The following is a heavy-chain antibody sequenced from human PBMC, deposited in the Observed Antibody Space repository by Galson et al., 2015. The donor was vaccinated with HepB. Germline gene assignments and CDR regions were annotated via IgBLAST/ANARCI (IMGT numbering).Heavy chain of an antibody. Sequence: EPLSLTCTVSGASISSSSYYWGWIRQPPGKGLEWIGSIYYSGSTYYNPSLKSRVTISVDTSKNQFSLKLSTVTAADTAVYYCARGRQQLAKIDYWGQGTLVTVSS. V-gene: IGHV4-39*01. D-gene: IGHD6-13*01. CDR3: ARGRQQLAKIDY. CDR1: GASISSSSYY. J-gene: IGHJ4*02. CDR2: IYYSGST.